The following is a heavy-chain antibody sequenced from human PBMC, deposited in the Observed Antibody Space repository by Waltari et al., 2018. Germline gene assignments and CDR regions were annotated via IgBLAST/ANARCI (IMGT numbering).Heavy chain of an antibody. CDR1: GFTFSSYC. D-gene: IGHD6-19*01. Sequence: EVQLVESGGGLVQPGGSLRLSCAASGFTFSSYCMSWVRQARGKGLEGGANIKKDGSEKYYVDAVKGRLTISRDNAKNSLYLQMNSLGAEDTAVYYCARDSAIAVADNDAFDIWGQGTMVTVSS. V-gene: IGHV3-7*01. CDR2: IKKDGSEK. J-gene: IGHJ3*02. CDR3: ARDSAIAVADNDAFDI.